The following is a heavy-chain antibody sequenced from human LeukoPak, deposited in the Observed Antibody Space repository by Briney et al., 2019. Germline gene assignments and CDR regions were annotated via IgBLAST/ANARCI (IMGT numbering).Heavy chain of an antibody. CDR2: IYYSGST. J-gene: IGHJ6*02. Sequence: PSETLSLTCSVSGGSISSHYWSWIRQPPGKGLEWIGYIYYSGSTDYNPSLESRVTNPSLESRVTISVDTSKIQFSLKLTSVTAADTAVYFCARGRIAAPLREYYGMDVWGQGTTVTVSS. D-gene: IGHD6-13*01. CDR1: GGSISSHY. CDR3: ARGRIAAPLREYYGMDV. V-gene: IGHV4-59*11.